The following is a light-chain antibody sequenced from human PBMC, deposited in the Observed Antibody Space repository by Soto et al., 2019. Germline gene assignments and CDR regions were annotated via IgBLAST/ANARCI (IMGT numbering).Light chain of an antibody. V-gene: IGKV3-20*01. CDR2: GAS. J-gene: IGKJ1*01. CDR3: QQHGSASWS. Sequence: EIVLTQSPGTLSLSPGERATLSCRASQSVSSNYLAWYQQKTGQAPRLLIYGASSRATGIPERFSGSGSGADFTLTISRLEPEDFAVYYCQQHGSASWSFGQGTRVEIK. CDR1: QSVSSNY.